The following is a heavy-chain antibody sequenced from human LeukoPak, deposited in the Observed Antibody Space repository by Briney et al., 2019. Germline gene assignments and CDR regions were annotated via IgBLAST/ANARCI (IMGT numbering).Heavy chain of an antibody. D-gene: IGHD2-21*01. CDR1: GFTFSSYG. Sequence: GRSLRLSCAASGFTFSSYGMHWVRQAPGKGLEWVAVIWYDGSNKYYADSVKGRFTISRDNSKNTLYLQMNSLRAENTAVYYCAARGDALDYWGQGTLVTASS. CDR3: AARGDALDY. J-gene: IGHJ4*02. V-gene: IGHV3-33*01. CDR2: IWYDGSNK.